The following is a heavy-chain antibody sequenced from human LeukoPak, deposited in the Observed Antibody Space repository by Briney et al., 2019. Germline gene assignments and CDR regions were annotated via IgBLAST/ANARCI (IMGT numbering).Heavy chain of an antibody. D-gene: IGHD1-7*01. J-gene: IGHJ6*03. CDR3: ARGSWITGSTSYYYYMTS. CDR1: GYTFTSYD. CDR2: MNPNNGKT. V-gene: IGHV1-8*01. Sequence: ASVKVSCKASGYTFTSYDINWVRQATGQGLEWMGWMNPNNGKTGYAQKFQGRVTMTRNPSISTVYMELNTLRSEDTAVYYCARGSWITGSTSYYYYMTSGAKGPRSPSL.